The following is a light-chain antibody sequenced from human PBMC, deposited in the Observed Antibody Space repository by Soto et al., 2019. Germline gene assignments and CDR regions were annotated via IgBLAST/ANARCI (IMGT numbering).Light chain of an antibody. J-gene: IGLJ1*01. CDR2: EGS. V-gene: IGLV2-23*01. CDR1: SSDVGSYNL. CDR3: CSYAGSSTFV. Sequence: QSVLTQSASVSGSPGQSITISCTGTSSDVGSYNLVSWYQQHTGKAPKLMIYEGSKRPSGVSNRFSGSKSGNTASLTISGLQAEDEADYFCCSYAGSSTFVFGTGTKVTVL.